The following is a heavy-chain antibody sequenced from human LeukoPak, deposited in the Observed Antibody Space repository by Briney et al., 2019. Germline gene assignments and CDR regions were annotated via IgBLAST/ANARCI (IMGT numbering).Heavy chain of an antibody. CDR1: GYTLTELS. D-gene: IGHD3-10*01. Sequence: ASVKVSCKVSGYTLTELSMHWVRQAPGKGLEWMGGFDPEDGETIYAQKSQGRVTMTEDTSTDTAYMELSSLRSEDTAVYYCATDYKRPPYYYYYGMDVWGQGTTVTVSS. CDR3: ATDYKRPPYYYYYGMDV. CDR2: FDPEDGET. V-gene: IGHV1-24*01. J-gene: IGHJ6*02.